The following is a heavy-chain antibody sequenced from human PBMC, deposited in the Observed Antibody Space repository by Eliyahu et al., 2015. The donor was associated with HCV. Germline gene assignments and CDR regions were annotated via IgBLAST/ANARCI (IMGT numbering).Heavy chain of an antibody. J-gene: IGHJ4*02. D-gene: IGHD2-15*01. Sequence: VQPGRSLRLSCAASGFTFSDFFMHWVRQAPGKGLEWVAVISHDGSNKYYADSLKGRLTISRDNSKNTLFLQMSSLREEDTGLYYCTRGGCSGGACYLGSNDDYWGQGTLVTVSS. CDR3: TRGGCSGGACYLGSNDDY. CDR1: GFTFSDFF. CDR2: ISHDGSNK. V-gene: IGHV3-30-3*01.